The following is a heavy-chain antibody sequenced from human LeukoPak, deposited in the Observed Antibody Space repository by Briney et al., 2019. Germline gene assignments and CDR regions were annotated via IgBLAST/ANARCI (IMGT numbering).Heavy chain of an antibody. Sequence: ASVKVSCKASGGTFSSYAISWVRQAPGQGLEWMGGIIPIFGTANYAQKFQGRVTITADESTSTAYMELSSLRSEDTAVYYCARDQTQRRGYCSSTSCYNAFDAFDIWGQGTMVTVSS. CDR3: ARDQTQRRGYCSSTSCYNAFDAFDI. J-gene: IGHJ3*02. V-gene: IGHV1-69*13. CDR2: IIPIFGTA. CDR1: GGTFSSYA. D-gene: IGHD2-2*01.